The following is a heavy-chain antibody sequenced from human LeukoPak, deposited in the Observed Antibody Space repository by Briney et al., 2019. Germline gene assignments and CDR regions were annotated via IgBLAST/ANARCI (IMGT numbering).Heavy chain of an antibody. V-gene: IGHV3-74*01. D-gene: IGHD3-22*01. Sequence: GGSLRLSCAASGFTFSSYWMHWVRQAPGKGLVWVSRINSDGSSTSYADSVKGRFTISRDNAKNTLYLQMNSLRAEDTAVYYCARGLNYYDSSGYYSYWGQGTLVTVSS. CDR3: ARGLNYYDSSGYYSY. CDR1: GFTFSSYW. CDR2: INSDGSST. J-gene: IGHJ4*02.